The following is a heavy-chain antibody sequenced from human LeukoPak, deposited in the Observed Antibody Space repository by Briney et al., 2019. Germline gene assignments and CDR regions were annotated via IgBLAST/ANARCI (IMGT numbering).Heavy chain of an antibody. CDR1: GFTFSDFY. D-gene: IGHD2-15*01. J-gene: IGHJ4*02. CDR2: ISGSSSNT. CDR3: TRHPAEGDY. Sequence: GGSLRLSCAASGFTFSDFYMSWIRQATGKGLESVSYISGSSSNTNYADSVKGRFTISRDNAKNSLYLQMDSLRPEDTAVYYCTRHPAEGDYWGQGTLVTVSS. V-gene: IGHV3-11*03.